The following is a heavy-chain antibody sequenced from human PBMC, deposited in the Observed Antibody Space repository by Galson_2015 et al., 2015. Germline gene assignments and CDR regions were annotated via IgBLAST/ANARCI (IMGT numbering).Heavy chain of an antibody. J-gene: IGHJ4*02. CDR2: IWNDGSNK. V-gene: IGHV3-33*01. D-gene: IGHD6-19*01. CDR3: VGELIAVAGTARIFDL. CDR1: GFTFSTYG. Sequence: SLRLSCAASGFTFSTYGMHWVRQAPGEGLEWVAVIWNDGSNKYYADSVKGRFTISRDNSKNTLYLQMNSLSPEDTAVYHCVGELIAVAGTARIFDLWGQGTLVTVSS.